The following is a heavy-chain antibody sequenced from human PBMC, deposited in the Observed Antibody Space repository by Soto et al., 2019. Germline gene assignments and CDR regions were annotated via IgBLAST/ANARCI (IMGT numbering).Heavy chain of an antibody. D-gene: IGHD3-10*01. CDR2: INHSGST. CDR3: ARFRGSGSGSYYPYLRDY. CDR1: GGSFSGYY. V-gene: IGHV4-34*01. Sequence: PSETLSLACAVYGGSFSGYYWSWIRQPPGKGLEWIGEINHSGSTNYNPSLKSRVTISVDTSKNQFSLKLSSVTAADTAVYYCARFRGSGSGSYYPYLRDYWGQGTLDTVSS. J-gene: IGHJ4*02.